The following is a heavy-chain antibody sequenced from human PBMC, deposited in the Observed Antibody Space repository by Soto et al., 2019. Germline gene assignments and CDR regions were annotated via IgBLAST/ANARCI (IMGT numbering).Heavy chain of an antibody. CDR2: MSYDGSNK. CDR1: GFTFSSYA. V-gene: IGHV3-30-3*01. CDR3: ARDGGAY. Sequence: QVQLVESGGGVVQPGRSLRLSCAASGFTFSSYAMHWVRRAPGKGLEWMAVMSYDGSNKYYADSVKGRFTISRDNSKKTLYLQMNSLRPEDTDLYYCARDGGAYWGQGTLVIVSS. J-gene: IGHJ4*02. D-gene: IGHD3-16*01.